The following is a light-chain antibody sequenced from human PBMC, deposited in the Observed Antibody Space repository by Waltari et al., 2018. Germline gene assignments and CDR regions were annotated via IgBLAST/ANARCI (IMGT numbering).Light chain of an antibody. J-gene: IGKJ1*01. V-gene: IGKV1-5*03. CDR1: QSISSW. CDR3: QQYNSYSPWT. Sequence: DIQMTQSPSTLSASVGDRATITCRASQSISSWLAWYQQEPGKVPKLLVYKASSLESGVPSRFSGSGSGTEFTLTISSLQPDDYATYYCQQYNSYSPWTFGQGTKVEIK. CDR2: KAS.